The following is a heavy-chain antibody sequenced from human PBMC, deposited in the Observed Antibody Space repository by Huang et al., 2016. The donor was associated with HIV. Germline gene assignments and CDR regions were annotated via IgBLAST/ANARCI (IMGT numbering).Heavy chain of an antibody. V-gene: IGHV3-30*18. D-gene: IGHD1-26*01. CDR3: AKDGRGSGTYYDYFEY. CDR2: ISYDGSSK. CDR1: GFTFSKFD. J-gene: IGHJ4*02. Sequence: QVQLVESGGGVVQPGRSLRLSCAAFGFTFSKFDMHWVRPAPGKGLEWVAIISYDGSSKYHADSVKGRFTISRDNSKNTVYLQMNSLRVEDTAVYYCAKDGRGSGTYYDYFEYWGQGTLVTVSS.